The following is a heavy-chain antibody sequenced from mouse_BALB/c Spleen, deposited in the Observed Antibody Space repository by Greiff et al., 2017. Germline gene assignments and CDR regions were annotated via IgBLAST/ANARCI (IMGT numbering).Heavy chain of an antibody. CDR3: ARTYGNYVRAMDY. V-gene: IGHV5-9-3*01. CDR1: GFTFSSYA. J-gene: IGHJ4*01. D-gene: IGHD2-1*01. CDR2: ISSGGSYT. Sequence: EVQVVESGGGLVKPGGSLKLSCAASGFTFSSYAMSWVRQTPEKRLEWVATISSGGSYTYYPDSVKGRFTISRDNAKNTLYLQMSSLRSEDTAMYYCARTYGNYVRAMDYWGQGTSVTVSS.